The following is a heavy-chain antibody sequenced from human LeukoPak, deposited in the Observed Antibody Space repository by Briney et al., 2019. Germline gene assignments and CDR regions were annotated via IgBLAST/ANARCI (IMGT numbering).Heavy chain of an antibody. V-gene: IGHV3-11*05. Sequence: PLRLSCTASGLVFSDYFMSWIRQPPGKGLEWVSYITGSSTYTNYADSVRGRFTISRDNAKNSLYLQMNSLRAADTAVYYCATVTTRDGYRIDYWGQGTLVTVSS. J-gene: IGHJ4*02. CDR1: GLVFSDYF. CDR3: ATVTTRDGYRIDY. CDR2: ITGSSTYT. D-gene: IGHD5-24*01.